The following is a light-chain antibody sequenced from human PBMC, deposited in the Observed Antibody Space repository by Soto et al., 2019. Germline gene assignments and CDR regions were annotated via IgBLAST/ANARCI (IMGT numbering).Light chain of an antibody. J-gene: IGKJ3*01. CDR1: QGISNY. Sequence: DIQMTQSPSSLSAAVGDRVTITCRASQGISNYLAWYQQKPGKVPKLLIYAASTLQSGVPSRFSGSGSGTDFTLTISSLQPEDVATYYCQKYNSAPLFTFGPGTKGDI. CDR3: QKYNSAPLFT. CDR2: AAS. V-gene: IGKV1-27*01.